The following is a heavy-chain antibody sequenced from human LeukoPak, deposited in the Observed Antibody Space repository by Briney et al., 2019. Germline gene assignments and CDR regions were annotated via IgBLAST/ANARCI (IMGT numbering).Heavy chain of an antibody. CDR1: GFTFSSYA. J-gene: IGHJ6*03. D-gene: IGHD3-9*01. Sequence: GGSLRLSCAASGFTFSSYAMSWVRQAPGKGLEWVSAISGSGGSTYYADSVKGRFTISRDNSKNTLYLQMNSLRAEDTAVYYCAKDPLYYDILTGYSDYYYYMDVWGKGTTVTISS. V-gene: IGHV3-23*01. CDR2: ISGSGGST. CDR3: AKDPLYYDILTGYSDYYYYMDV.